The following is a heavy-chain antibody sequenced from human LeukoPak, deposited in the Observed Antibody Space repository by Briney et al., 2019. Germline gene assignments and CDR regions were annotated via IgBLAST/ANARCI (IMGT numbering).Heavy chain of an antibody. D-gene: IGHD3-9*01. V-gene: IGHV3-23*01. J-gene: IGHJ5*02. CDR3: AKVLTGYASNWFDP. CDR1: GFTFSSYA. CDR2: IGRSGGST. Sequence: GGSLRLSCAASGFTFSSYAMSWVRQAPGRGLEWVSAIGRSGGSTYYADSVKGRFTISRDNSKNTLYLQMNSLRAEDTAVYHCAKVLTGYASNWFDPWGQGTLVTVSS.